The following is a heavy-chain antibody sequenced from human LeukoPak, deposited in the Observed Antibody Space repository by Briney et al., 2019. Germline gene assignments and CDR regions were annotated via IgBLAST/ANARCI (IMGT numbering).Heavy chain of an antibody. Sequence: SETLSLTCTVSGASIGSYYWSWIRQPPGKGLEWIGYIYYSGSTNYNPSLKSRVTISVDTSKNQFSLKLSSVTAADTAVYYCARKTYYGSGSYDWFDPWGQGTLVTVSS. D-gene: IGHD3-10*01. CDR3: ARKTYYGSGSYDWFDP. CDR1: GASIGSYY. J-gene: IGHJ5*02. CDR2: IYYSGST. V-gene: IGHV4-59*01.